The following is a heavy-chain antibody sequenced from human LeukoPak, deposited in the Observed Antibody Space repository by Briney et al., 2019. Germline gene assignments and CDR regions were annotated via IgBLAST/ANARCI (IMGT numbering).Heavy chain of an antibody. CDR3: AGTGILTGYYSLDY. D-gene: IGHD3-9*01. CDR1: GYTFTSYG. V-gene: IGHV1-18*01. Sequence: ASVKVSCKASGYTFTSYGISWVRQAPGQGLEWMGWISAYNGNTNYAQKLQGRVTMTTDTSTSTAYMELRSLRSDDTAVYYCAGTGILTGYYSLDYWGQGTLVTVSS. CDR2: ISAYNGNT. J-gene: IGHJ4*02.